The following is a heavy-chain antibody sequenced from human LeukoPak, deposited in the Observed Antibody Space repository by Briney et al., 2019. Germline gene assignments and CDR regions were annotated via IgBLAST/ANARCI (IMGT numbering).Heavy chain of an antibody. Sequence: NPSETLILTCTVSGGSISSYYWLWIRQPAGKGLEWVGRIYTSGSTNYNAYLESRVTMSVNKSKNHFSLKLSYVPTADNAVVYCAICGNYDVVYWGEGALVTVFS. D-gene: IGHD3-22*01. CDR2: IYTSGST. CDR1: GGSISSYY. V-gene: IGHV4-4*07. CDR3: AICGNYDVVY. J-gene: IGHJ4*02.